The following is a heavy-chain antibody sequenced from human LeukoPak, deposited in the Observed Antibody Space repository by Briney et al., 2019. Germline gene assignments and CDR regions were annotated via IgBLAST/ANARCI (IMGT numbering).Heavy chain of an antibody. J-gene: IGHJ3*01. CDR1: GASISSGSYY. CDR3: ARVLPNYVVVN. CDR2: IYTSGST. D-gene: IGHD3-22*01. Sequence: SETLSLTCTVSGASISSGSYYWSWIRQPAGKGLEWIGHIYTSGSTNFNPSLKSRVTISVDTSKNQLSLKLSSVTAADTAVYYCARVLPNYVVVNWGQGTMVTVSS. V-gene: IGHV4-61*09.